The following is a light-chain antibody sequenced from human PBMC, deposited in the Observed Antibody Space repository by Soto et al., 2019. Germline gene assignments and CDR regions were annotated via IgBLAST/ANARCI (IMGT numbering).Light chain of an antibody. J-gene: IGKJ4*01. CDR2: GAS. CDR1: LSVTSSY. V-gene: IGKV3-20*01. Sequence: EIVLTQSPGTLSLSPGESATLSCRASLSVTSSYLAWYQQKPGQAPRLLIYGASSRATGIPDRFSGSGSGTDFTLTISRLEPEDFAMYYCHQYGSSPLTFGGGTKVEIK. CDR3: HQYGSSPLT.